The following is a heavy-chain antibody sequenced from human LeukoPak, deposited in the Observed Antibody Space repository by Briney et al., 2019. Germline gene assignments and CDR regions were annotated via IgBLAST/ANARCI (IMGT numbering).Heavy chain of an antibody. J-gene: IGHJ3*02. Sequence: LSLTXXXYGGXXXGYYWSWIRQPPGKGLEWIGEINHSGSTNYNPSLKSRVTISVDTSKNQFSLKLSSVTAADTAVYYCARVNYVAAYDAFDIWGQGTMVTVSS. V-gene: IGHV4-34*01. CDR1: GGXXXGYY. CDR3: ARVNYVAAYDAFDI. D-gene: IGHD4-11*01. CDR2: INHSGST.